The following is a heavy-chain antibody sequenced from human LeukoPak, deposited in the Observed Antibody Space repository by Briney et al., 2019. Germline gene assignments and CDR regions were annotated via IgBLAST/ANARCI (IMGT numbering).Heavy chain of an antibody. J-gene: IGHJ4*02. CDR2: ISGSGGRK. V-gene: IGHV3-23*01. CDR1: GFTFNSYG. CDR3: AKRSSDYYDSSGPYYFDY. Sequence: GGSLRLSCAASGFTFNSYGMSWVRQAPGTGLEWVSAISGSGGRKYYTDSVKGRFTISRDNSRNTLYLQMNSLRGEDTAVYYCAKRSSDYYDSSGPYYFDYWGQGTLVTVSS. D-gene: IGHD3-22*01.